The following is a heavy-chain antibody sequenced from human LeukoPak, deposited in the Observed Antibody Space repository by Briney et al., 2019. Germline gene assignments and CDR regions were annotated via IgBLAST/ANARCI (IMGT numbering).Heavy chain of an antibody. CDR1: GGSFSGYY. Sequence: PSETLSLTCAVYGGSFSGYYWSWIRQPPGKGLEWIGEINHSGSTNYNPSLKSRVTISVDTSKNQFSLKLSSVTAADTAVYYCARKTVVAAGPHRRKTNFDYWGQGTLVTVSS. CDR2: INHSGST. D-gene: IGHD2-2*01. CDR3: ARKTVVAAGPHRRKTNFDY. V-gene: IGHV4-34*01. J-gene: IGHJ4*02.